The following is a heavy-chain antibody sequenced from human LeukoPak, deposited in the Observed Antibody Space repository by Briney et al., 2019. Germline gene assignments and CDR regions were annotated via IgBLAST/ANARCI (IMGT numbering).Heavy chain of an antibody. CDR2: INPRYGSA. CDR1: GYTFSNYH. Sequence: ASVKVSCKASGYTFSNYHIHWVRQAPGQGIEWMGIINPRYGSATYAQKFQGRVTMTRDMSTSTVHMELSSLRSDDTAVHYCAREEARDGSTGYYFDYWGQGTLLTVSS. J-gene: IGHJ4*02. D-gene: IGHD5-24*01. V-gene: IGHV1-46*01. CDR3: AREEARDGSTGYYFDY.